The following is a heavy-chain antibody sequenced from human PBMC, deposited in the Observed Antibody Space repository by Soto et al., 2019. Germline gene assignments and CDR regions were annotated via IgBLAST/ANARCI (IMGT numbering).Heavy chain of an antibody. CDR3: AIDVIAPHNYFDP. CDR2: VYYSGTT. V-gene: IGHV4-61*01. J-gene: IGHJ5*02. Sequence: SETLSLTCTVSGGSIDSGYYYWSWIRQPPGKGLEWIGYVYYSGTTNYNPFLKSRVTLSIDKSKNQFSLKMNSVTAADTAVYYCAIDVIAPHNYFDPLGQRTLVKVSS. D-gene: IGHD4-4*01. CDR1: GGSIDSGYYY.